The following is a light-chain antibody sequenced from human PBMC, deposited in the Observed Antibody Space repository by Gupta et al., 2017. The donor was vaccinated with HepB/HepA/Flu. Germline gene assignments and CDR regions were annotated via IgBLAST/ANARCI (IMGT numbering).Light chain of an antibody. V-gene: IGLV2-14*03. CDR2: DVS. CDR1: SSDVGGYNY. J-gene: IGLJ2*01. CDR3: SSYTSSSTLGV. Sequence: QSALTQPASVSGSPGQSLTISCTGTSSDVGGYNYVSWYQQHPGKAPKLIIYDVSNRPSGVSNRFSGSKSGNTASLTISGLQAEDEADYYCSSYTSSSTLGVFSGGTKLTVL.